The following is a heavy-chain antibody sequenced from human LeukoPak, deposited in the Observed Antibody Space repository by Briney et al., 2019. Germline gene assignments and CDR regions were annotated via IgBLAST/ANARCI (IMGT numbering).Heavy chain of an antibody. J-gene: IGHJ4*02. V-gene: IGHV1-8*02. CDR2: MNPNSGNT. D-gene: IGHD3-3*01. CDR1: GYTFTSYD. Sequence: ASVKVSCKASGYTFTSYDINWVRQATGQGLEWMGWMNPNSGNTGYAQKFQGRVTMTRDTSISTAYMELSRLRSDDTAVYYCARGDDFWSGYVDWGQGTLVTVSS. CDR3: ARGDDFWSGYVD.